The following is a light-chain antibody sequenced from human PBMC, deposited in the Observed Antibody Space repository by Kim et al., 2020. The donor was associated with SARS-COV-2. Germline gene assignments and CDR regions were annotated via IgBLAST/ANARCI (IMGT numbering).Light chain of an antibody. V-gene: IGKV3-11*01. CDR1: QSVSSY. CDR2: HAS. CDR3: QQRSNWPLT. J-gene: IGKJ4*01. Sequence: LYPGERVTLSCRASQSVSSYLAWYQQKPGQAPRLLIYHASNRATGIPARFSGGGSGTDFSLTISSLEPEDFAVYYCQQRSNWPLTFGGGTKVDIK.